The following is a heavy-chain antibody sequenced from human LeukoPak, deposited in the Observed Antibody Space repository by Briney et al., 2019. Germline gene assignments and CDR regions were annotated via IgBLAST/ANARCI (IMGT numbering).Heavy chain of an antibody. CDR1: GGSISGYY. CDR2: IYYSGST. J-gene: IGHJ4*02. Sequence: SETLSLTCTVSGGSISGYYWSWIRQPPGKGLEWIGYIYYSGSTNSNPSLKSRVTISVDTSKNQFSLKLSSVTAADTAVYYCARVGIAAPDPEYYFDYWGQGTLVTVSS. V-gene: IGHV4-59*01. CDR3: ARVGIAAPDPEYYFDY. D-gene: IGHD6-13*01.